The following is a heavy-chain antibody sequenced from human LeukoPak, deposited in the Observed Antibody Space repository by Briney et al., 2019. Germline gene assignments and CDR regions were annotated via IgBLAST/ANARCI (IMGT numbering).Heavy chain of an antibody. D-gene: IGHD1-26*01. J-gene: IGHJ4*02. CDR2: ISSSSSYI. Sequence: GGSLRLFCAASGFTFSSYSMNWVRQAPGKGLEWVSSISSSSSYIHYADSVKGRFTISRDNAKNSLYLQMNSLRAEDTAVYYCARDRGGSYAAFDYWGQGTLVTVSS. CDR1: GFTFSSYS. V-gene: IGHV3-21*01. CDR3: ARDRGGSYAAFDY.